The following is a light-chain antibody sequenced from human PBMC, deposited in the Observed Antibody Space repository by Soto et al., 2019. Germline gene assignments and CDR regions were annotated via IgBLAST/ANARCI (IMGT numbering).Light chain of an antibody. CDR1: QGIRND. V-gene: IGKV1-6*01. CDR2: AAS. CDR3: LQDYDHPYT. Sequence: AIQMTQSPSSLSASVGDRVTITCRASQGIRNDLGWYQKKSGKAPKLLIYAASALQSGVPSRFSGSGSGTDFTLTISSLQPEDFATYYCLQDYDHPYTFGQGTKLEMK. J-gene: IGKJ2*01.